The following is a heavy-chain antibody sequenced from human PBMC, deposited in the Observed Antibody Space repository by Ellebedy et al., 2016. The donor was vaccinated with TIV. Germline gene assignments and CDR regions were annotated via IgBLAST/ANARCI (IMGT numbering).Heavy chain of an antibody. CDR3: ARGTSGSYYDADDAFDI. Sequence: AASVKVSCKASGYTFTGYYMHWVRQAPGQGLEWMGWINPNSGGTNYAQKFQGWVTMTRDTSISTAYMDLSRLRSDDTAVYYCARGTSGSYYDADDAFDIWGQGTMVTVSS. V-gene: IGHV1-2*04. CDR1: GYTFTGYY. J-gene: IGHJ3*02. D-gene: IGHD1-26*01. CDR2: INPNSGGT.